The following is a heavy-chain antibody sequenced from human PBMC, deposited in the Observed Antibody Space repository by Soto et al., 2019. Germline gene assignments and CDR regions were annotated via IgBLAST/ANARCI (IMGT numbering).Heavy chain of an antibody. V-gene: IGHV4-30-4*01. Sequence: SETLSLTCTVSGGSISSGDYYWSWIRQPPGKGLEWIGYIYYSGSTYYNPSLKSRVTISVDTSKNQFSLKLSSVTAADTAVYYCAREGYSGYEYAFDIWGQGTMVTVSS. D-gene: IGHD5-12*01. CDR1: GGSISSGDYY. J-gene: IGHJ3*02. CDR2: IYYSGST. CDR3: AREGYSGYEYAFDI.